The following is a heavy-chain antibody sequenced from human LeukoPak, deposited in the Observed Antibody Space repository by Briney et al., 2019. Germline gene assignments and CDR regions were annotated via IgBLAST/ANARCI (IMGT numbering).Heavy chain of an antibody. J-gene: IGHJ4*02. V-gene: IGHV3-23*01. D-gene: IGHD6-25*01. Sequence: GGSLRLSCAASGFTFSSYAMSWVRQAPGKGLEWVSGISGSGGSTYYADSVRGRFTISRDNSKNTLYLQMNSLRAEDTAVYYCAKDRAGRLYYFHYWGQGTLVTVSS. CDR2: ISGSGGST. CDR1: GFTFSSYA. CDR3: AKDRAGRLYYFHY.